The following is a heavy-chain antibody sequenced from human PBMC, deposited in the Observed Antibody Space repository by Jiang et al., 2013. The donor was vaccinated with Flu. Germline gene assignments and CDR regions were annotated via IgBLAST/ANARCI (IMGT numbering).Heavy chain of an antibody. CDR2: ISSSSSYI. CDR3: AVVTLYYYYGMDV. D-gene: IGHD1-14*01. J-gene: IGHJ6*02. Sequence: VQLVESGGGLVKPGGSLRLSCAASGFTFSSYSMNWVRQAPGKGLEWVSSISSSSSYIYYADSVKGRFTISRDNAKNSLYLQMNSLRAEDTAVYYCAVVTLYYYYGMDVWGQGTTVTVSS. CDR1: GFTFSSYS. V-gene: IGHV3-21*01.